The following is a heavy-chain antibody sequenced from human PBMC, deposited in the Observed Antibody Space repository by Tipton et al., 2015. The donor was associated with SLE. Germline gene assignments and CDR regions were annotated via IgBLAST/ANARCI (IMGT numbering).Heavy chain of an antibody. CDR1: GGSISTSHY. CDR2: IYHSGST. Sequence: TLSLTCTVSGGSISTSHYWSWIRQPPGKGLEWIGSIYHSGSTYYNPSLKSRVTISVDTSKNQFSLKLSSVTAADTAVYYCARSRIEGNWFDPWGQGTLVTVSS. J-gene: IGHJ5*02. D-gene: IGHD2-15*01. CDR3: ARSRIEGNWFDP. V-gene: IGHV4-38-2*02.